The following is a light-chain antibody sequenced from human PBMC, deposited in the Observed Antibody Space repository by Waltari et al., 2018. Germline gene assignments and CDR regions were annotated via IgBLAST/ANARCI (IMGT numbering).Light chain of an antibody. CDR3: QHYSGTSSA. CDR1: PSVSYNSNNENY. J-gene: IGKJ5*01. CDR2: WAS. V-gene: IGKV4-1*01. Sequence: DIVMTQSPDSLAVSLGERTTINCKSSPSVSYNSNNENYLAWYQHKPGQPPKLLISWASTRESGVPDRFSGSGSGTDFTLTISSLQPEDVAVYYCQHYSGTSSAFGQGTRLEIK.